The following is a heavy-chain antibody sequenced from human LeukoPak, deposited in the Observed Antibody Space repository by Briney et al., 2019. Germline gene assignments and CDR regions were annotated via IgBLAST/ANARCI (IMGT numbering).Heavy chain of an antibody. Sequence: PGGSLRLSCAASGFTFSGYAMSWVRQAPGKGLEWVSVIRGSGGSTYYADSVKGRFTISRDNSKNTLYLQMNNLRAEDTAVYYCAKDGNYYDSSGYSDWGQGTLVTVSS. CDR1: GFTFSGYA. J-gene: IGHJ4*02. CDR3: AKDGNYYDSSGYSD. D-gene: IGHD3-22*01. CDR2: IRGSGGST. V-gene: IGHV3-23*01.